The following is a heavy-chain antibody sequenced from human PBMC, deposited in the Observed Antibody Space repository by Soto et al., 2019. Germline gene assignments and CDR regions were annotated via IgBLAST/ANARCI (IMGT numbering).Heavy chain of an antibody. CDR3: AKDRGYCSGGSCLRDFQH. CDR2: ISGSGGST. V-gene: IGHV3-23*01. Sequence: GGSLRLSCAASGFTFSSYAMSWVRQAPGKGLEWVSAISGSGGSTYYADSVKGRFTISRDNSKNTLYLQMNSLRAEDTAVYYCAKDRGYCSGGSCLRDFQHWGQGTLVTVSS. D-gene: IGHD2-15*01. CDR1: GFTFSSYA. J-gene: IGHJ1*01.